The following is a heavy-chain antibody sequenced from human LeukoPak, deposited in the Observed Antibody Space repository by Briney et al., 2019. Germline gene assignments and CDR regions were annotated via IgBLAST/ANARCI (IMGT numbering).Heavy chain of an antibody. CDR1: GGSINSYY. CDR2: IYYSGST. CDR3: ASGYYYDSSGYPDAFDI. Sequence: SETLSLTCTVSGGSINSYYWSWIRQPPGKGLEWIGYIYYSGSTNYNPSLKSRVTISVDTSKNQFSLKLSSVTAADTAVYYCASGYYYDSSGYPDAFDIWGRGTMVTVSS. D-gene: IGHD3-22*01. J-gene: IGHJ3*02. V-gene: IGHV4-59*08.